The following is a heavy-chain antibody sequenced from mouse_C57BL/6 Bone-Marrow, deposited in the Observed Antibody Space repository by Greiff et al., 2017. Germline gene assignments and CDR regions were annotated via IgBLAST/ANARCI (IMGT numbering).Heavy chain of an antibody. CDR3: ARMEDYYRRYYAMDY. CDR2: IWWDDDK. CDR1: GFSLSTFGMG. D-gene: IGHD2-12*01. Sequence: QVTLKESGPGILQPSQTLSLTCSFSGFSLSTFGMGVGWIRQPSGKGLEWLAHIWWDDDKYYNPALKSRLTISKDTSKNQGFLKIANVDTADTATYYCARMEDYYRRYYAMDYWGQGTSVTVSS. V-gene: IGHV8-8*01. J-gene: IGHJ4*01.